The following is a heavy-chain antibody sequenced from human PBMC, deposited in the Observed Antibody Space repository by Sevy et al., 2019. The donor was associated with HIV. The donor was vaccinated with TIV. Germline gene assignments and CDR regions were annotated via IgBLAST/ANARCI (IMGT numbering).Heavy chain of an antibody. CDR2: MNPNSGNT. D-gene: IGHD3-3*01. CDR1: GYTFTSYD. V-gene: IGHV1-8*03. Sequence: ASVKVSCKASGYTFTSYDINWVRQATGQGLEWMGWMNPNSGNTGYAQKFQGRVTITRNTSISTAYMELSSLRSEDTAVYYCARGPFYYHFWSGYGNYYYYYGMDVWGQGTTVTVSS. CDR3: ARGPFYYHFWSGYGNYYYYYGMDV. J-gene: IGHJ6*02.